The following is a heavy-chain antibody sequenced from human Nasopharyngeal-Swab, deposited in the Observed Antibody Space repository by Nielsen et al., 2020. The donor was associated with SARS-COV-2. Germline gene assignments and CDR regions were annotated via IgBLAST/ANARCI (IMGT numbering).Heavy chain of an antibody. V-gene: IGHV4-34*01. J-gene: IGHJ4*02. Sequence: GSLRLSCAVYGGSFSGYYWSWIRQPPGKGLEWIGEINHSGGTNYNPSLKSRVTISVDTSKNQFSLKLSSVTAADTAVYYCARGGLRYFDWSHRFDYWGQGTLVTVSS. D-gene: IGHD3-9*01. CDR3: ARGGLRYFDWSHRFDY. CDR1: GGSFSGYY. CDR2: INHSGGT.